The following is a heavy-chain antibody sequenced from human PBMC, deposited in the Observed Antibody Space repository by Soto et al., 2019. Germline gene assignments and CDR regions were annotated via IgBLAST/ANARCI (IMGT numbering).Heavy chain of an antibody. CDR3: WAVPAAPRSFDE. J-gene: IGHJ4*02. D-gene: IGHD2-2*01. Sequence: GGSLRLSCAASGFTFSSYGMHWVRQAPGKGLEWVAVISYDGSNKYYADSVKGRFTISRDNSKNTLYLQMNSLRAEDTAVYYLWAVPAAPRSFDEWGEGSLVTV. V-gene: IGHV3-30*03. CDR1: GFTFSSYG. CDR2: ISYDGSNK.